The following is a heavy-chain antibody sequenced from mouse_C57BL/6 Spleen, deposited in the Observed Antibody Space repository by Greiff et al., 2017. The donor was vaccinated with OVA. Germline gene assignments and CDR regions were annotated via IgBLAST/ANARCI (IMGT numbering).Heavy chain of an antibody. CDR1: GYTFTDYY. D-gene: IGHD2-3*01. CDR3: ARVYDGYLYYFDY. Sequence: VQLQQSGPELVKPGASVKISCKASGYTFTDYYMNWVKQSHGKSLEWIGDINPNNGGTSYNQKFKGKATLTVDKSSSTAYMELRSLTSEDSAVYYCARVYDGYLYYFDYWGQGTTLTVSS. CDR2: INPNNGGT. J-gene: IGHJ2*01. V-gene: IGHV1-26*01.